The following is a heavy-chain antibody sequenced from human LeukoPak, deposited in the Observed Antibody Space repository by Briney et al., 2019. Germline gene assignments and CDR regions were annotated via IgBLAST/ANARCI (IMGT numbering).Heavy chain of an antibody. D-gene: IGHD3-22*01. V-gene: IGHV3-7*01. CDR3: ARDQGSMIVVRTTSWYFDL. CDR1: AFTFSNYW. Sequence: GGSLRLSCAASAFTFSNYWMSWVRQAPGEGLEWVANINQDGSEIYYVDSVKGRFTISRDNAKNSLYLQINSVSADDTAVYYCARDQGSMIVVRTTSWYFDLWGRGTLVTVSS. CDR2: INQDGSEI. J-gene: IGHJ2*01.